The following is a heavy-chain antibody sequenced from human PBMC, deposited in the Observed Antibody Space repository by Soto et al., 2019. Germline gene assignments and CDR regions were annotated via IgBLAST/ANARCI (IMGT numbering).Heavy chain of an antibody. V-gene: IGHV5-51*01. Sequence: TGESLKISCKGSGYSFTTYWIGWVRQMPGKGLEWMGIIYPGDSDIRYSPSFQGQVTISADKSITTAYLQWSSLKASDTAMYYCARQELGVGPVYWGQGTVVTVSS. CDR3: ARQELGVGPVY. CDR1: GYSFTTYW. J-gene: IGHJ4*02. CDR2: IYPGDSDI. D-gene: IGHD3-16*01.